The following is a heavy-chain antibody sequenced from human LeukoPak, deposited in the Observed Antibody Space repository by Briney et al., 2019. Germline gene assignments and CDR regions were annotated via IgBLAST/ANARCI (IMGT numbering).Heavy chain of an antibody. CDR2: FYSGGST. CDR3: ARDPLVPGVYFDY. V-gene: IGHV3-53*01. D-gene: IGHD2-2*01. Sequence: PGGSLRLSCAASGFTVSRYYMSWVRRAPGRGLEWVSTFYSGGSTFYADSVKGRFTISRDKSKNTLYLQMNSLRAEDTAVYYCARDPLVPGVYFDYWGQGTLVTVSS. J-gene: IGHJ4*02. CDR1: GFTVSRYY.